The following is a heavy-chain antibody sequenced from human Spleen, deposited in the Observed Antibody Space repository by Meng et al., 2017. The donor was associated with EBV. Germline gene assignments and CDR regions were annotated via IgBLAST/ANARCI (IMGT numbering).Heavy chain of an antibody. V-gene: IGHV4-4*02. CDR3: ARGASAGLIDY. CDR1: GASISRSNW. D-gene: IGHD6-13*01. Sequence: QVHLQGPGPGLVKPSGTLSLTCRVSGASISRSNWWNWVRQSPGKGLEWIGEIYHSGSVNYNPSLMSRLTLSVDKSDNQFSLRLYSVTAADTAVYYCARGASAGLIDYWGQGTLVTVSS. J-gene: IGHJ4*02. CDR2: IYHSGSV.